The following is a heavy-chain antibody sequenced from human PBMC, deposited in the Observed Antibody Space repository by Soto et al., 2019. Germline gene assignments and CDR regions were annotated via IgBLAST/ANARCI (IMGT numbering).Heavy chain of an antibody. Sequence: QPGGSLRLSCAASGFTFDDYAMHWVRQAPGKGLEWVSGISWNSGSIGYADSVKGRFTISRDNAKNSLYLQMNSLRAEDTALYYCAKDRYYYDSSGYYDFGYWGQGTLVTVSS. J-gene: IGHJ4*02. CDR1: GFTFDDYA. CDR3: AKDRYYYDSSGYYDFGY. D-gene: IGHD3-22*01. CDR2: ISWNSGSI. V-gene: IGHV3-9*01.